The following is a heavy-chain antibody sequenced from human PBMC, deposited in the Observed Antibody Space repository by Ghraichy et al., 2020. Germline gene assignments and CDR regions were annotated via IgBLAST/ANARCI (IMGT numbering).Heavy chain of an antibody. CDR3: AKSGSSSGYSPVYY. D-gene: IGHD3-22*01. Sequence: GGSLRLSCAASGFTFSSYAISWVRQAPGKGLECVSSISGGGDSPYYADSVKGRFTISRDNSKNTVYLQMNSLRAEDTAVYYCAKSGSSSGYSPVYYWGQGTLVTVSP. V-gene: IGHV3-23*01. CDR1: GFTFSSYA. J-gene: IGHJ4*02. CDR2: ISGGGDSP.